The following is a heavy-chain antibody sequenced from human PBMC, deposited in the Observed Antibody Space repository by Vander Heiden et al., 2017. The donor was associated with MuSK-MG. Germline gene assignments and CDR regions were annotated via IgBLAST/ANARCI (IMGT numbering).Heavy chain of an antibody. J-gene: IGHJ3*02. CDR2: IYSGGST. CDR1: GFTVSSNY. CDR3: ARDGRWLQLDAFDI. Sequence: EVQLVESGGGLVQPGGSLRLSCAASGFTVSSNYMSWVRQAPGKGLEWVSVIYSGGSTYYADSVKGRFTISRDNSKNTLYLQMNSLRAEDTAVYYCARDGRWLQLDAFDIWGQGTMVTVSS. V-gene: IGHV3-66*01. D-gene: IGHD1-1*01.